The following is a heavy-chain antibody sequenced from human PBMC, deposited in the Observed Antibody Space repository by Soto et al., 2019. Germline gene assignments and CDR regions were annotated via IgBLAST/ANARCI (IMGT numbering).Heavy chain of an antibody. CDR3: TISSVSDIVVVAAASELDY. J-gene: IGHJ4*02. Sequence: QVQLVESGGGVVQPGRSLRLSCAASGFTFKSNAMHWVRQAPGKGLEWVAVISYDRSNKHYTDSVKGRFTISRDNSKNTLYLQMNGLRPEDTAVYYCTISSVSDIVVVAAASELDYWGQGTLVTVSS. V-gene: IGHV3-30*04. CDR1: GFTFKSNA. CDR2: ISYDRSNK. D-gene: IGHD2-15*01.